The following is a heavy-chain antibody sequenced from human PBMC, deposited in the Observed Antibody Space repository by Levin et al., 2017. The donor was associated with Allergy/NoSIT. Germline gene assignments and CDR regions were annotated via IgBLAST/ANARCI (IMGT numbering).Heavy chain of an antibody. Sequence: SETLSLTCAVYGGSFSGYYWSWIRQPPGKGLEWIGEINHSGSTNYNPSLKSRVTISVDTSKNQFSLKLSSVTAADTAVYYCAREPQELLPKGNDAFDIWGQGTMVTVSS. V-gene: IGHV4-34*01. D-gene: IGHD2-15*01. CDR2: INHSGST. CDR3: AREPQELLPKGNDAFDI. J-gene: IGHJ3*02. CDR1: GGSFSGYY.